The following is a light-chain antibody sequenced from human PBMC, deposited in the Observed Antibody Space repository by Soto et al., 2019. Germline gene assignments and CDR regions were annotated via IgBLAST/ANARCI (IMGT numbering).Light chain of an antibody. V-gene: IGKV1-27*01. CDR3: QNYNGAPWT. CDR1: QGISTY. J-gene: IGKJ1*01. CDR2: AAS. Sequence: DIQMTQSPSSLSASVGDRGTITCRASQGISTYLVWYQQKPGTVPKLLIYAASTLQSGVPSRFIGSGSGTDFTLTISSLQPEDVATYYCQNYNGAPWTFGQGNKVEIK.